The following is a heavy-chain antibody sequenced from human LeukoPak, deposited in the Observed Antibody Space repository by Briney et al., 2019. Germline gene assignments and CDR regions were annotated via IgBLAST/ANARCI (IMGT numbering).Heavy chain of an antibody. D-gene: IGHD1-1*01. CDR3: VRGTGRFEY. CDR2: IKQDGSEK. J-gene: IGHJ4*02. CDR1: GFTFSSYW. Sequence: GGSLRLSCAASGFTFSSYWMSCVRQAPGKGVEWVANIKQDGSEKYYVDSVKGRFTISRDNAKNSLYLQMNSLRVEDTAVYYCVRGTGRFEYWGQGTLVTVSS. V-gene: IGHV3-7*01.